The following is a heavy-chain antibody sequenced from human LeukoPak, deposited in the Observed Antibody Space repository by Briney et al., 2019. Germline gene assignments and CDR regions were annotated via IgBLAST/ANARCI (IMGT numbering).Heavy chain of an antibody. CDR3: ASFLAHRSNDY. D-gene: IGHD2/OR15-2a*01. CDR1: GVSMSSYD. CDR2: VHYTGTT. J-gene: IGHJ4*02. Sequence: PSETLSLTCSVSGVSMSSYDWSWIRQPPGKGLDWIGYVHYTGTTNYNASLKSRVTISLDTSKNQFSLKLSSVTAADTAVYYCASFLAHRSNDYWGQGTLVTVSS. V-gene: IGHV4-59*01.